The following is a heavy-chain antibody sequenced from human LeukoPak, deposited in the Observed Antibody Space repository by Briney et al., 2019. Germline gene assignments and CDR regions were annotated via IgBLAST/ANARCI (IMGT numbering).Heavy chain of an antibody. D-gene: IGHD2-8*01. CDR3: ATGHCTNGVCSFDY. CDR1: GFTFDDYA. V-gene: IGHV3-9*03. CDR2: ISWNSGSI. J-gene: IGHJ4*02. Sequence: GGSLRLSCAASGFTFDDYAMHWVRQAPGKGLEWVSGISWNSGSIGYADSVKGRFTISRDSAKNSLYLQMNSLRAEDMALYYCATGHCTNGVCSFDYWGQGTLVTVSS.